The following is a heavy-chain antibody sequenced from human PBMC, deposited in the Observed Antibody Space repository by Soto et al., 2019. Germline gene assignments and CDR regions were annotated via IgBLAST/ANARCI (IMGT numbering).Heavy chain of an antibody. CDR2: IIPILGIA. Sequence: QVQLVQSGAEMKKPGSSVKVSCKASGGTFSSYTISWVRQAPGQGLEWMGRIIPILGIANYAQKFQGRVTITADKSTSTAYMELSSLRSEDTAVYYCARDRGYSYGYLYPPFDYWGQGTLVTVSS. J-gene: IGHJ4*02. CDR3: ARDRGYSYGYLYPPFDY. V-gene: IGHV1-69*08. D-gene: IGHD5-18*01. CDR1: GGTFSSYT.